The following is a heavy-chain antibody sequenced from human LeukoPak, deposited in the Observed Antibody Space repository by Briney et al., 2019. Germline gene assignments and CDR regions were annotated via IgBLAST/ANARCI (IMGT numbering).Heavy chain of an antibody. J-gene: IGHJ6*03. CDR3: ARKGRIAAPMDV. D-gene: IGHD2-15*01. CDR2: INSDGSST. CDR1: GFTFDDYG. V-gene: IGHV3-74*01. Sequence: GGSLRLSCAASGFTFDDYGMSWVRQAPGKGLVWVSRINSDGSSTSYADSVKGRFTISRDNAKNTLYLQMNSLRAEDTAVYYCARKGRIAAPMDVWGKGTTVTVSS.